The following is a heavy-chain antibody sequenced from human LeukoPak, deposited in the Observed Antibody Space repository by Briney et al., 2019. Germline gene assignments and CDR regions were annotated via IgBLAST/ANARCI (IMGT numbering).Heavy chain of an antibody. D-gene: IGHD6-19*01. CDR2: IIPILGIA. J-gene: IGHJ4*02. CDR3: ARRAVAGTAVGDY. V-gene: IGHV1-69*02. CDR1: GGTFSSYT. Sequence: WASVKVSCKASGGTFSSYTISWVRQAPGQGLEWMGRIIPILGIANYAQKFQGRVTITADKSTSTAYMELSSLRSEDTAVYYCARRAVAGTAVGDYWGQGTLVTVSS.